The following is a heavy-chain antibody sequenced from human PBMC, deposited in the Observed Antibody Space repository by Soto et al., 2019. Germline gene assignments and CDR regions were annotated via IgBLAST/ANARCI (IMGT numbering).Heavy chain of an antibody. V-gene: IGHV4-30-4*01. CDR1: GGSISSGDYY. D-gene: IGHD2-15*01. Sequence: SETLSLTCTVSGGSISSGDYYWSWIRQPPGKGLEWIGYIYYSVSTYYNPSLKSRVTISVDTSKNQFSLKLSSVTAADTAVYYCARVADCSGGSRYFSVDYWGQGTLVTVSS. CDR3: ARVADCSGGSRYFSVDY. J-gene: IGHJ4*02. CDR2: IYYSVST.